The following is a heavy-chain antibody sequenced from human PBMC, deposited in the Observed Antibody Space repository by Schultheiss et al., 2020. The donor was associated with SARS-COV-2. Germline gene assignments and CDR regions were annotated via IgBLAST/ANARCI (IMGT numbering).Heavy chain of an antibody. CDR2: IYHSGST. CDR1: GGSISSGSYY. J-gene: IGHJ4*02. CDR3: ARASSGWYFDY. D-gene: IGHD6-19*01. V-gene: IGHV4-61*10. Sequence: SQTLSLTCTVSGGSISSGSYYWSWIRQPAGKGLEWIGEIYHSGSTNYNPSLKSRVTISVDTSKNQFSLKLSSVTAADTAVYYCARASSGWYFDYWGQGTLVTVSS.